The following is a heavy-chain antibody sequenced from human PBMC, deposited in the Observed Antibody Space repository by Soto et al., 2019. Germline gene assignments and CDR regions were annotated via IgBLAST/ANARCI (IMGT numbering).Heavy chain of an antibody. Sequence: QVQLVESGGGVVQPGRSLRLSCAASGFTFSSYGMHWLRQARGKGLEWVAVISYDGSNKYYADSVKGRFTISRDNSKNTLYLQMNSLRAEDTAVYYCAKEGYSYGRSSDYWGQGTLVTVSS. V-gene: IGHV3-30*18. J-gene: IGHJ4*02. CDR2: ISYDGSNK. CDR1: GFTFSSYG. CDR3: AKEGYSYGRSSDY. D-gene: IGHD5-18*01.